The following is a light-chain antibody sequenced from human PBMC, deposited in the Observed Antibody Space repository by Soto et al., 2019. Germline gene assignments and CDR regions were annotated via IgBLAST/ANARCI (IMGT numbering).Light chain of an antibody. CDR3: QQSYNTPRT. V-gene: IGKV1-39*01. J-gene: IGKJ1*01. CDR1: QSIMTH. CDR2: TES. Sequence: DIQMTQSPSSLSASVGDRVTITCRASQSIMTHLNWYQHKSGKALKLLIYTESNLHSGVPSRFSGSGSGTDFTLTHSSLQYDDFATYYCQQSYNTPRTFGQGTKVEI.